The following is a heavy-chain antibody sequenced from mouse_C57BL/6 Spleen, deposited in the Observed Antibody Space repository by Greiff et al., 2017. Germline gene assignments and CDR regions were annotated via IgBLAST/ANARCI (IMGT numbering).Heavy chain of an antibody. CDR3: ARSDYGSSYYAMDY. Sequence: EVKLMESGPELVKPGASVKMSCKASGYTFTDYNMHWVKQSHGKSLEWIGYINPNNGGTSYNQKFKGKATLTVNKSSSTAYMELRSLTSEDSAVYYCARSDYGSSYYAMDYWGQGTSVTVSS. V-gene: IGHV1-22*01. J-gene: IGHJ4*01. CDR1: GYTFTDYN. CDR2: INPNNGGT. D-gene: IGHD1-1*01.